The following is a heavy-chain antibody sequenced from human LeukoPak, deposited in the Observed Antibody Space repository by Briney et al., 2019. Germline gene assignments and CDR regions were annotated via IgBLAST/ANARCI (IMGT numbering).Heavy chain of an antibody. J-gene: IGHJ4*02. CDR3: ARDRRYYDSSGYFAGNYFDY. Sequence: ASVKVSCKASGYTFTSYGISWVRQAPGQGLEWMGWISAYNGNTNYAQKLQGRVTMTTDTSTSTAYMELRSLRSDDTAVYYCARDRRYYDSSGYFAGNYFDYWGQGTLVTVSS. V-gene: IGHV1-18*01. D-gene: IGHD3-22*01. CDR2: ISAYNGNT. CDR1: GYTFTSYG.